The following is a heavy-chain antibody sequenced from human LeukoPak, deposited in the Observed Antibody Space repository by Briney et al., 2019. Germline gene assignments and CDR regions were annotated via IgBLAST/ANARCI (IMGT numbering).Heavy chain of an antibody. CDR1: GDSIYSYY. CDR3: ARLPRYDGYDHFDY. D-gene: IGHD5-12*01. V-gene: IGHV4-59*12. CDR2: IYYRGTT. Sequence: KPSETLSFTCTVPGDSIYSYYWSWIRQPPGKGLEWIGYIYYRGTTSYNPFLKSRVTISVDTSKNQFSLKLNSVTAADTAVYYCARLPRYDGYDHFDYWGQGILVIVSS. J-gene: IGHJ4*02.